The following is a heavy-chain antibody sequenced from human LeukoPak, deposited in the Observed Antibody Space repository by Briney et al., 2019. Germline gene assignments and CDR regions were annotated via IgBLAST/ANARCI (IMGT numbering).Heavy chain of an antibody. CDR2: IYYSGST. V-gene: IGHV4-31*03. D-gene: IGHD4-11*01. Sequence: SQTLSLTCTVSGGSISSGGYYWSWIRQHPGKGLEWIGYIYYSGSTYYNPSLKSRVTISVDTSKNQFSLKLSSVTAADTAVYYCARYSDYRWDAFDIWGQGTMVTVSS. CDR1: GGSISSGGYY. CDR3: ARYSDYRWDAFDI. J-gene: IGHJ3*02.